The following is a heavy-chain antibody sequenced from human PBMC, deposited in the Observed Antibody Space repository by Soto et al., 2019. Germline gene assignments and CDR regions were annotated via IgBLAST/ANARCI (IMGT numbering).Heavy chain of an antibody. D-gene: IGHD3-16*01. V-gene: IGHV3-30-3*01. J-gene: IGHJ6*02. CDR1: GFTFSSYA. CDR3: ARGLAGGIYYYYGMDV. Sequence: PGGSLRLSCAASGFTFSSYAMHWVRQAPGKGLEWVAVISYDGSNKYYADSVKGRFTISRDNSKNTLYLQMNSLRAEDTAVYYCARGLAGGIYYYYGMDVWGQGTTVTVS. CDR2: ISYDGSNK.